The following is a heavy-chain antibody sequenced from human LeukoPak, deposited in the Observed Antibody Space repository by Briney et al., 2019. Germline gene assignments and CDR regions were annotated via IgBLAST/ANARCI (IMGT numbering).Heavy chain of an antibody. CDR1: GVSISSSYSY. D-gene: IGHD3/OR15-3a*01. V-gene: IGHV4-39*01. Sequence: SETLSLTCTVSGVSISSSYSYWGWIRQPPGMGLEWIGSIYYTGNTYYNASLKSQVSISIDTSKNQFSPKLTSVTAADTAVYYCARQTGSGLFILPGGQGTLVAVSS. CDR2: IYYTGNT. J-gene: IGHJ4*02. CDR3: ARQTGSGLFILP.